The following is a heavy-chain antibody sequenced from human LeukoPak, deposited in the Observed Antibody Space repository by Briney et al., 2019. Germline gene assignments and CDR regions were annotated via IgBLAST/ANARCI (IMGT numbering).Heavy chain of an antibody. D-gene: IGHD1-14*01. J-gene: IGHJ4*02. Sequence: GGSLRLSCAASGFTFSHYWMSWVRQAPGKGLEWVANIKHDGSEQYYVDSVKGRFTISRDNSKNSLYLQMNSLRAEDTAVYYFARDEYERKFYFWGPGTLVTVSS. V-gene: IGHV3-7*01. CDR3: ARDEYERKFYF. CDR2: IKHDGSEQ. CDR1: GFTFSHYW.